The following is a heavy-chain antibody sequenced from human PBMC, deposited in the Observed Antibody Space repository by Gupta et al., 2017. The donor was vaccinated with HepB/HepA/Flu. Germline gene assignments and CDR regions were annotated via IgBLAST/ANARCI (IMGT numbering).Heavy chain of an antibody. CDR1: GGSFSGYY. Sequence: QVQLQQWGAGLLKPSETLSLTCAVYGGSFSGYYWSWIRQPPGKGLEWIGEINHSGSTNYNPSLKSRVTISVDTSKNQFSLKLRSVTAADTAVYYCATGWRSWRSFDYWGQGTLVTVSS. J-gene: IGHJ4*02. CDR2: INHSGST. CDR3: ATGWRSWRSFDY. V-gene: IGHV4-34*01. D-gene: IGHD6-13*01.